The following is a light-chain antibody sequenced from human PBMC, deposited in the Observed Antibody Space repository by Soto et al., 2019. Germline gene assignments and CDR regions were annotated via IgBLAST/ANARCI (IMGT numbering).Light chain of an antibody. CDR3: SSYPSSSPHVV. CDR1: SSDVGGYNY. V-gene: IGLV2-14*01. CDR2: DVS. J-gene: IGLJ2*01. Sequence: QSVLTQPASVSGSPGQAITISCTGTSSDVGGYNYVSWYQQHPGKAPKLMIYDVSNRPSGVSNRFSGSKSGNTASLTISGLQAEDEADYYCSSYPSSSPHVVFGGGTKLTVL.